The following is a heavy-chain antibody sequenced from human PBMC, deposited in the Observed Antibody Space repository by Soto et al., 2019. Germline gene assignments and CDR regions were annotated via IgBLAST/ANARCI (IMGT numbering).Heavy chain of an antibody. CDR2: IIPILGIA. Sequence: SVKVSCKASGGTFSSYTISWVRQAPGQGLEWMGRIIPILGIAIYAQKFQGRVTMTEDTSTDTAYMELSSLRSEDTAVYYCATVPQKWRAAAGPGIEFDYWGQGTLVTVSS. V-gene: IGHV1-69*02. J-gene: IGHJ4*02. D-gene: IGHD6-13*01. CDR3: ATVPQKWRAAAGPGIEFDY. CDR1: GGTFSSYT.